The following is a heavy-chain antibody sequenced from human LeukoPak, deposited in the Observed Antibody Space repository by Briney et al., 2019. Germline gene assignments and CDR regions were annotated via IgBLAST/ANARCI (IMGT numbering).Heavy chain of an antibody. V-gene: IGHV1-2*02. CDR3: AWGYSSSSVFDY. Sequence: ASVKVSCKASGYTFTRYYMHWVRQAPGQGLEWMGWINPNSGGTNYAQKFQGRVTMTRDTSISTAYMELSRLRSDDTAVYYCAWGYSSSSVFDYWGQGTLVTVSS. CDR2: INPNSGGT. D-gene: IGHD6-6*01. CDR1: GYTFTRYY. J-gene: IGHJ4*02.